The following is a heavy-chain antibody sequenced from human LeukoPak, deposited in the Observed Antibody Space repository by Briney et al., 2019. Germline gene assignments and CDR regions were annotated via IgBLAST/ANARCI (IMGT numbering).Heavy chain of an antibody. D-gene: IGHD5-12*01. CDR1: GGTFSDYA. Sequence: SVKVSCKASGGTFSDYAISWVRQAPGQGLEWMGRIIPILDQTNYAQKFQGRVTFTADKSTTTVYMELSSLRSEDMAMYYCAPSGYDYDWFDPWGQGTLVTVSS. V-gene: IGHV1-69*04. J-gene: IGHJ5*02. CDR3: APSGYDYDWFDP. CDR2: IIPILDQT.